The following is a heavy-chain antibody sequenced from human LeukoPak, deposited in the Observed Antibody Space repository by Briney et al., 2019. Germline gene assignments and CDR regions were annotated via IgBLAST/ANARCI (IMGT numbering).Heavy chain of an antibody. CDR2: ISYDGSNK. D-gene: IGHD4-23*01. J-gene: IGHJ4*02. CDR1: GFTFSSYA. CDR3: ARGNSEAMSLDY. V-gene: IGHV3-30-3*01. Sequence: GGSLRLSCAASGFTFSSYAMHWVRQAPGKGLEWVAVISYDGSNKYYADSVKGRFTISRDNSKNTLYLQMNSLRAEDTAVYYCARGNSEAMSLDYWGQGTLVTVSS.